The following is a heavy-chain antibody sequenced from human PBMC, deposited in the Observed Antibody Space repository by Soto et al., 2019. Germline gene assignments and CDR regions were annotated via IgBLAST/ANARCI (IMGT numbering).Heavy chain of an antibody. V-gene: IGHV5-51*03. J-gene: IGHJ4*02. CDR1: GYAFLTYW. D-gene: IGHD1-1*01. CDR3: ARLDFRHYYFDN. CDR2: VYPADSDA. Sequence: EVQMVQSGAEVRKPGESLKISCQGSGYAFLTYWIGWVRQMPGKGLEWMGIVYPADSDARYSPLFQGQVTISIDKSINTAYLQWDSLQASDTAMYFCARLDFRHYYFDNWGQGTLVTVSS.